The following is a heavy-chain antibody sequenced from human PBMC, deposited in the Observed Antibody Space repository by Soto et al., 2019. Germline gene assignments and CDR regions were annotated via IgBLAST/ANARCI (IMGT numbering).Heavy chain of an antibody. D-gene: IGHD3-10*01. CDR3: ARGYGSGSYYRPLHYYRMDV. V-gene: IGHV4-34*01. Sequence: SETLSLTCAVYGGSFSGYYWSWIRQPPGKGLEWIGEINHSGSTNYNPSLKSRVTISVDTSKNQFSLKLSSVTAADTAVYYCARGYGSGSYYRPLHYYRMDVWGQGTTVTVSS. CDR2: INHSGST. J-gene: IGHJ6*02. CDR1: GGSFSGYY.